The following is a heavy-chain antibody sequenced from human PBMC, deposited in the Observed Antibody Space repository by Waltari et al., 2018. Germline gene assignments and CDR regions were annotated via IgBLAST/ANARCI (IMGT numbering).Heavy chain of an antibody. Sequence: EVQLVESGGGLIQPGGSLRLSCVASGFSFSNYWRSWFRQVPGKGRGWVANIKEDGGLKKYVDTVKGRFSISRDNAKNSVYLQMDSLRAEDTALYYCAREDKFDSSDYWGQGILVSVSP. J-gene: IGHJ4*02. CDR3: AREDKFDSSDY. D-gene: IGHD3-9*01. CDR2: IKEDGGLK. V-gene: IGHV3-7*01. CDR1: GFSFSNYW.